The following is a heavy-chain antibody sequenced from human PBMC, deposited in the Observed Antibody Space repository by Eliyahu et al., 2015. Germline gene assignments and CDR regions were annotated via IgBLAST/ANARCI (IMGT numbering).Heavy chain of an antibody. CDR2: IRYDGSNK. CDR1: GFXFSSYG. Sequence: QVQLVESGGGVVQPGGSLRLSXVXXGFXFSSYGMHWVRQAPGKGLEWVAFIRYDGSNKYYAESVKGRFTISRDNSKNTLYLQMNSLRAEDTAVYYCAKDEGTVATILIDYWGQGTLVTASS. D-gene: IGHD5-12*01. J-gene: IGHJ4*02. V-gene: IGHV3-30*02. CDR3: AKDEGTVATILIDY.